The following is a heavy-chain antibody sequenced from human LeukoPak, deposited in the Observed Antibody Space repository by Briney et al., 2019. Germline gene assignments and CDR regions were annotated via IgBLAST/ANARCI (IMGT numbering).Heavy chain of an antibody. Sequence: GGSLRLSCAPSGFTFSSYWMHWVRQAPGKGLVWVSRINTDGSTITYADSVKGRFTVSRDNAKNTLYLQMNSLRGEDTAVYFCARERKSSTSMDYWGQGTLVTVSS. CDR1: GFTFSSYW. V-gene: IGHV3-74*01. CDR2: INTDGSTI. D-gene: IGHD2-2*01. J-gene: IGHJ4*02. CDR3: ARERKSSTSMDY.